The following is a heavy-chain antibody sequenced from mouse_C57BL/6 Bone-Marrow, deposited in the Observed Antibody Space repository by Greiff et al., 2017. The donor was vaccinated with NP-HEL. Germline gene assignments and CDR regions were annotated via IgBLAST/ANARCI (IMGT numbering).Heavy chain of an antibody. CDR1: GYSITSGYY. V-gene: IGHV3-6*01. CDR2: ISYDGSN. D-gene: IGHD2-3*01. J-gene: IGHJ2*01. CDR3: ARESDGYLYYFDY. Sequence: EVKLQESGPGLVKPSQSLSLTCSVTGYSITSGYYWNWIRQFPGNKLEWMGYISYDGSNNYNPSLKNRISITRDTSKNQFFLKLNSVTTEDTATYYCARESDGYLYYFDYWGQGTTLTVSS.